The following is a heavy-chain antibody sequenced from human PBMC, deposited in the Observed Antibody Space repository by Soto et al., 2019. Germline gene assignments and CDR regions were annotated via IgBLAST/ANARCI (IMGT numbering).Heavy chain of an antibody. CDR1: GFTFSSYA. D-gene: IGHD4-17*01. Sequence: PGGSLRLSCAASGFTFSSYAMSWVRQAPGKGLERVSGISGSGLSTNYADSVKGRFTISRDNSKNTLYLQMNSLRAEDTAVYYCAKMTTRSFDYWGQGTLVTVSS. J-gene: IGHJ4*02. CDR3: AKMTTRSFDY. V-gene: IGHV3-23*01. CDR2: ISGSGLST.